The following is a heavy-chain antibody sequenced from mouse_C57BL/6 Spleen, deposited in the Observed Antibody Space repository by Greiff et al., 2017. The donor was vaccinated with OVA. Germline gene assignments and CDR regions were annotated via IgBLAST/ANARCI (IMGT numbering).Heavy chain of an antibody. V-gene: IGHV1-69*01. CDR2: IDPSDSYT. D-gene: IGHD2-3*01. CDR1: GYTFTSYW. CDR3: ARRWLLLFDY. J-gene: IGHJ2*01. Sequence: VKLQQPGAELVMPGASVKLSCKASGYTFTSYWMHWVKQRPGQGLEWIGEIDPSDSYTNYNQKFKGKSTLTVDKSSSTAYMQLSSLTSEDSAVYYCARRWLLLFDYWGQGTTLTVSS.